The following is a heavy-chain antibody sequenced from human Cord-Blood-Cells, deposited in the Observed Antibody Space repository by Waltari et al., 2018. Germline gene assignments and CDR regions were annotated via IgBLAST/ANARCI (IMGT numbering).Heavy chain of an antibody. J-gene: IGHJ6*03. CDR3: AGHRAGYCSSTSCYKGYYYYMDV. Sequence: QLQLQESGPGLVKPSETLSLTCTVSGCSISSSSYYLGWIRPPPGKGLEGDGRMYYSGRTSYNPSLKSRVTISGDTSKNQFSLKLSAVTAADTAVYYCAGHRAGYCSSTSCYKGYYYYMDVWGKGTTVTVSS. CDR2: MYYSGRT. V-gene: IGHV4-39*01. D-gene: IGHD2-2*02. CDR1: GCSISSSSYY.